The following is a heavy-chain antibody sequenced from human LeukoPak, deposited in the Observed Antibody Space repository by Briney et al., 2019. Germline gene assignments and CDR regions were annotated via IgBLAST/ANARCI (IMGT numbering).Heavy chain of an antibody. Sequence: GGSLRLSCAASGFTVSDNYISWVRQAPGKGLEWVSVIYSGGSTYYADSVKGRFTISRDNSKSTLYLQMNSLRAEDTAVYYCARALSSRGWYYFDYWGQGTLVTVSS. J-gene: IGHJ4*02. CDR3: ARALSSRGWYYFDY. V-gene: IGHV3-53*01. CDR1: GFTVSDNY. CDR2: IYSGGST. D-gene: IGHD6-13*01.